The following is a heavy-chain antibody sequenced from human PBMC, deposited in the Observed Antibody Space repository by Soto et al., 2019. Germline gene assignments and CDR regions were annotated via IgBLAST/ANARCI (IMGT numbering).Heavy chain of an antibody. CDR2: IVPRFNTP. CDR1: GGTFSGYA. J-gene: IGHJ6*02. D-gene: IGHD6-13*01. V-gene: IGHV1-69*01. CDR3: ARARIAAAGTGYYYSVMDV. Sequence: QVQLEQSGAEVKKPGSSVKVSCKASGGTFSGYAMSWVRQAPGQGLEWMGGIVPRFNTPNYAQKFQGRVTITADESTTTAYMELSSLGSEDTAVYYCARARIAAAGTGYYYSVMDVWGQGTTVTVSS.